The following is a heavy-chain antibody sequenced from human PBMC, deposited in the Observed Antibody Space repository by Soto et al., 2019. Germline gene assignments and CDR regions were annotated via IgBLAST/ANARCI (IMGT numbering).Heavy chain of an antibody. J-gene: IGHJ5*01. CDR1: GDSISSFY. D-gene: IGHD6-13*01. V-gene: IGHV4-59*01. Sequence: SETLSLTCTVSGDSISSFYWSWIRQPPGKGLEWIGYIYSSGSTRYNPSLKSRVTISVDTSKNQVSLMLSSVTAADTAIYYCARGFSSTWFDYWGQGTLVTVSS. CDR2: IYSSGST. CDR3: ARGFSSTWFDY.